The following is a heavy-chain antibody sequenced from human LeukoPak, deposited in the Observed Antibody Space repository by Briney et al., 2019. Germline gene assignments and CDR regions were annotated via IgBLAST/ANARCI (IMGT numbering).Heavy chain of an antibody. Sequence: GGSLRLSCAASGFTFNNYAMTWVRQAPGKGLEWVSTIIGSGGSTDYADSVKGRFTISKDNSKDTVYLQMSSLRVDDTAVYYCAKAASSSWPSYYYGMDVWGQGTTVTVSS. J-gene: IGHJ6*02. D-gene: IGHD6-13*01. CDR2: IIGSGGST. V-gene: IGHV3-23*01. CDR1: GFTFNNYA. CDR3: AKAASSSWPSYYYGMDV.